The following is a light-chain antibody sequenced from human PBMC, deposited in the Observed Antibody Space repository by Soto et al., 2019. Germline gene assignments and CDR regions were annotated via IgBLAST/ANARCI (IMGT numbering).Light chain of an antibody. Sequence: DFQMTQSPSSLSASVGDRVTITCRASQSFSTYLAWYQQKPGKVPKLLISGISTLQSGVPSRFSGSGSGTDFSLTISSLQPEDFATYYCQQLNTYPLIFGGGTKVDIK. J-gene: IGKJ4*01. CDR1: QSFSTY. V-gene: IGKV1-27*01. CDR2: GIS. CDR3: QQLNTYPLI.